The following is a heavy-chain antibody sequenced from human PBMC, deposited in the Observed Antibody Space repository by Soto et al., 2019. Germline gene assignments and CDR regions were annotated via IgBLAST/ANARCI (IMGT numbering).Heavy chain of an antibody. Sequence: EVQLVESGGGLVQPGGSLKLSCAASGFTFSGSALHWVRQASGKGLEWVGRIRSKGNNYATAYGASLKGRFTISRDDSNNTAYLQMNSLNTEDTAVYYCSSQASNFWSGKPQYYMDVWGKGTTVTVSS. J-gene: IGHJ6*03. V-gene: IGHV3-73*01. CDR2: IRSKGNNYAT. CDR3: SSQASNFWSGKPQYYMDV. CDR1: GFTFSGSA. D-gene: IGHD3-3*01.